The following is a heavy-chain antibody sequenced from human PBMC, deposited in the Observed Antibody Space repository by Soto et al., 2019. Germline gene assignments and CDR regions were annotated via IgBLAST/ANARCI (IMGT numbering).Heavy chain of an antibody. CDR1: GFTVSSNY. Sequence: LRLSCAASGFTVSSNYISWVRQSPCKVLDWVSVIYSGGSTYYADSVKGRFTISRDNSKNTLYLQMNSLRAEDTAVYYCARENSVTIFGVVSYYGMDVWGQGTTVTVSS. D-gene: IGHD3-3*01. V-gene: IGHV3-53*01. CDR3: ARENSVTIFGVVSYYGMDV. CDR2: IYSGGST. J-gene: IGHJ6*02.